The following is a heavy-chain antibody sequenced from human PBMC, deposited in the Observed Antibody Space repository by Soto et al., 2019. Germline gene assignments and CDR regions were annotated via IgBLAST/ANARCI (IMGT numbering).Heavy chain of an antibody. J-gene: IGHJ5*02. V-gene: IGHV4-39*01. Sequence: SETLSLTCSVSGDSISNSRFYWAWSRQPPGEGREGIGSIDHTGNAYYNPSLKSRVTISVDTSKNQFSLKLTSVTAADAALYYCARDFFDSSDYTTNWFDPWGQGTLVTVSS. CDR3: ARDFFDSSDYTTNWFDP. D-gene: IGHD3-22*01. CDR1: GDSISNSRFY. CDR2: IDHTGNA.